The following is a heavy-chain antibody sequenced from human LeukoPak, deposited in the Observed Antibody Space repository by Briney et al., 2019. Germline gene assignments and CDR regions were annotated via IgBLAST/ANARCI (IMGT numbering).Heavy chain of an antibody. D-gene: IGHD6-13*01. Sequence: PGGSLRLFCTASGFKFDDYGMTWVRQAPGKGLEWVSDINWNGDSRGYAHSVRGRFTIYRDNSKNSLYLQMNSLRAEDTAVYYCARLLSSSWYERLDYWGQGTLVTVSS. CDR1: GFKFDDYG. CDR2: INWNGDSR. CDR3: ARLLSSSWYERLDY. V-gene: IGHV3-20*04. J-gene: IGHJ4*02.